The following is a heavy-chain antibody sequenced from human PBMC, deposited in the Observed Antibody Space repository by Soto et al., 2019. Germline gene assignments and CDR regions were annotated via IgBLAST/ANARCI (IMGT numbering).Heavy chain of an antibody. V-gene: IGHV5-51*01. Sequence: PGESLKISCKGSGHSFSNHWIAWVRQMPGKGLEWMGVIYPGDSDTRYSPPFQGQVTISADKSISTAYLQWSSLRASDSAMYYCARHEGDPPERCSDYYYSNGMVVWGQGTTLTVS. CDR2: IYPGDSDT. CDR1: GHSFSNHW. D-gene: IGHD1-26*01. CDR3: ARHEGDPPERCSDYYYSNGMVV. J-gene: IGHJ6*02.